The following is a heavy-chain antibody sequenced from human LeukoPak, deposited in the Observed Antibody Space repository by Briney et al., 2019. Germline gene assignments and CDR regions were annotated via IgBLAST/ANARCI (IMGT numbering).Heavy chain of an antibody. V-gene: IGHV1-18*01. J-gene: IGHJ6*02. Sequence: ASVKVSCKASGYTFTSYGISWVRQAPGQGLEWMGWISAYNGNTNYAQKLQGRVTMTTDTSTSTAYMGLRSLRSDDTAVYYCARDQTYNPLGRNYYSMDVWGQGTTVTVSS. D-gene: IGHD1-1*01. CDR3: ARDQTYNPLGRNYYSMDV. CDR1: GYTFTSYG. CDR2: ISAYNGNT.